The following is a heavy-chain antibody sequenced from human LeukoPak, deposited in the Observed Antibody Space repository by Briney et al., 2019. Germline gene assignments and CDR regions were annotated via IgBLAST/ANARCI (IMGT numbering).Heavy chain of an antibody. CDR2: VNPKTGGT. V-gene: IGHV1-2*02. D-gene: IGHD3-3*01. CDR3: AREFSSKLEWLAYVTGDDAFDV. Sequence: ASVKVSCKAFGYSFTGYHLHWVRQAPRQGLEWMGWVNPKTGGTNYARKFQGRVTMTRDTSINTVNMELSRLISDDTAAYYCAREFSSKLEWLAYVTGDDAFDVWGQGTMITVS. J-gene: IGHJ3*01. CDR1: GYSFTGYH.